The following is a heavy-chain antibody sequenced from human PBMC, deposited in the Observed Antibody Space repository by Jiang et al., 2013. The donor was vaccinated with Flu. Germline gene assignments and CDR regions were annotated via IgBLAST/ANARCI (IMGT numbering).Heavy chain of an antibody. V-gene: IGHV4-61*08. D-gene: IGHD2/OR15-2a*01. J-gene: IGHJ4*02. CDR2: IYHSGST. CDR3: ARGHLSGGAYYFDY. Sequence: GSGLVKPSETLSLTCTVSDGSLTINGYYWSWIRQPPGEGLEWIGYIYHSGSTNYNPSLKSRVTISVDTSKNQFSLKLSSVTAADTAVYYCARGHLSGGAYYFDYWGQGTLVTVSS. CDR1: DGSLTINGYY.